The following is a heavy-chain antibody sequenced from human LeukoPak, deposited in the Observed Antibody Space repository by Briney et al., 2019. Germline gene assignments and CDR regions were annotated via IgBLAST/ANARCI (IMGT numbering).Heavy chain of an antibody. CDR2: IGSSSLII. J-gene: IGHJ4*02. V-gene: IGHV3-48*04. CDR1: GFTFSNYS. D-gene: IGHD2-21*01. Sequence: PGGSLRLSCAASGFTFSNYSVNWVRQAPGKGLEWISYIGSSSLIIYYADSVKGRFTISRDNAKNSLYLQMNSLRAEDTAVYYCARDGEGSSYWGQGTLVTVSS. CDR3: ARDGEGSSY.